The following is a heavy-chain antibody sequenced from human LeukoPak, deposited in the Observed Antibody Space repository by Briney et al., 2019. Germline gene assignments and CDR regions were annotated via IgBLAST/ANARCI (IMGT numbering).Heavy chain of an antibody. Sequence: PGGPLRLSCSASGFTFGDYAMTWVRQAPGKGLEWLGMIRTKAHGGTTEYAASVKGRFTFSRDDSKSIAYLQMNSLKTEDTAVYYCTRGDWNDDNWGQGTLVTVSS. J-gene: IGHJ4*02. V-gene: IGHV3-49*04. CDR3: TRGDWNDDN. CDR2: IRTKAHGGTT. CDR1: GFTFGDYA. D-gene: IGHD1-1*01.